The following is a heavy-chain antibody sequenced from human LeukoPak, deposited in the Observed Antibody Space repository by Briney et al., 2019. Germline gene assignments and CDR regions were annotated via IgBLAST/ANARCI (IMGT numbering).Heavy chain of an antibody. CDR2: IYPGDSDT. CDR3: ARSLGYCSSTSCRLRKNWFDP. V-gene: IGHV5-51*01. Sequence: GESLKISCKGSGYSFTSYWIGWVRQMPGKGLEWVGIIYPGDSDTRYSPSFQGQVTISADKSISTAYLQWSSLKASDTAMYYCARSLGYCSSTSCRLRKNWFDPWGQGTLVTVSS. CDR1: GYSFTSYW. J-gene: IGHJ5*02. D-gene: IGHD2-2*01.